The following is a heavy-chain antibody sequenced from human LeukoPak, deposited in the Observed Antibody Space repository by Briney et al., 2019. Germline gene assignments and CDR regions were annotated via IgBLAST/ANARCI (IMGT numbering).Heavy chain of an antibody. CDR2: IKEDGSET. CDR1: GFTFKKYW. J-gene: IGHJ6*03. Sequence: GSLRLSCAASGFTFKKYWMNWVRQVPGKGLECLANIKEDGSETYYADSVKGRFTISRDNAKNSLYLQMNSLRAEDTALYHCARARYCSSTSCYTYYYYMDVWGKGTTVTVSS. CDR3: ARARYCSSTSCYTYYYYMDV. V-gene: IGHV3-7*03. D-gene: IGHD2-2*01.